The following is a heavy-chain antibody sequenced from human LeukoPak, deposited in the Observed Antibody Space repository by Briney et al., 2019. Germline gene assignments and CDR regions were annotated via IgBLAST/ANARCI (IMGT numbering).Heavy chain of an antibody. Sequence: ASVKVSCKPSEYTFIGYYMHWVRQPPGQGLEWMGWINPNDGGTNYEQKFQGRVNMTRDTSISTVYMELRSLTVDDTGVYYCGRGVATTSPWYFDYWGQGTLVTVSS. CDR1: EYTFIGYY. CDR2: INPNDGGT. D-gene: IGHD5-12*01. V-gene: IGHV1-2*02. J-gene: IGHJ4*02. CDR3: GRGVATTSPWYFDY.